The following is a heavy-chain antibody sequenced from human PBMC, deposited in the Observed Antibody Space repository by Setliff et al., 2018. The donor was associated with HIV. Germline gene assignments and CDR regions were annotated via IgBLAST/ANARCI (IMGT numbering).Heavy chain of an antibody. CDR1: GGSFTNYF. J-gene: IGHJ3*02. Sequence: ASETLSLTCAVYGGSFTNYFWSWIRQSPGKGLEWIGEINHSGRTKYNPSLKSRVTMSADTSKNQFSLKLKSVTAADTAVYYCAREDTTGYYSLSALDIWGQGTLVTVSS. V-gene: IGHV4-34*01. D-gene: IGHD3-22*01. CDR3: AREDTTGYYSLSALDI. CDR2: INHSGRT.